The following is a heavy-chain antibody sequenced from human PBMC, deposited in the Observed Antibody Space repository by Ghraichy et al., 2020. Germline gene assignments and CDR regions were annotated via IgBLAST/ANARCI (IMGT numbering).Heavy chain of an antibody. J-gene: IGHJ6*02. CDR3: ARDRITMVRGVILYYYCMDV. D-gene: IGHD3-10*01. CDR2: IWYDGSNK. CDR1: GFTFSSYG. V-gene: IGHV3-33*01. Sequence: GGSLRLSCAASGFTFSSYGMHWVRQAPGKGLEWVAVIWYDGSNKYYADSVKGRFTISRDNSKNTLYLQMNSLRAEDTAVYYCARDRITMVRGVILYYYCMDVWGQGTTVTVSS.